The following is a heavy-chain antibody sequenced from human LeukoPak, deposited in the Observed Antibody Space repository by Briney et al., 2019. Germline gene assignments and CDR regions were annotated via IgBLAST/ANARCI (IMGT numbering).Heavy chain of an antibody. V-gene: IGHV3-30-3*01. CDR3: VREGSSSWYWFDP. J-gene: IGHJ5*02. D-gene: IGHD6-13*01. CDR2: ISYDGSNK. Sequence: GGSLRLSCAASGFTFSSYAMHWVRQAPGKGLEWVAVISYDGSNKYYADSVKGRFTISRDNSKNTLYLQMNSLRAEDTAVYYCVREGSSSWYWFDPWGQGTLVTVSS. CDR1: GFTFSSYA.